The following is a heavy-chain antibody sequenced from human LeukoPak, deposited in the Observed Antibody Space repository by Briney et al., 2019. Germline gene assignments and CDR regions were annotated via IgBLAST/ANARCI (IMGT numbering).Heavy chain of an antibody. CDR2: IKQDGSEK. CDR3: ARVYDSSGYYEGY. D-gene: IGHD3-22*01. J-gene: IGHJ4*02. V-gene: IGHV3-7*04. CDR1: GFTFSSYW. Sequence: GGSLRLSFAASGFTFSSYWMSWVRQAPGKGLEWVANIKQDGSEKYYVDSVKGRFTISRDNAKNSLYLQMNSLRAEDTAVYYCARVYDSSGYYEGYWGQGTLVTVSS.